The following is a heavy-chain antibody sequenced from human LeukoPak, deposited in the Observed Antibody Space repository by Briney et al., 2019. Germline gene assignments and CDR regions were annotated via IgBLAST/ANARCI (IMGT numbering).Heavy chain of an antibody. J-gene: IGHJ4*02. Sequence: GGSLRLSCAASEFSFDDYTLGWVRQAPGQGLEWVASISVSGGDTHYADSVRGRFTISRDNSRNTLSLQMNSLRAEDTAIYYCAKTGGALVINYFNCWGQGTLVTVST. CDR1: EFSFDDYT. CDR2: ISVSGGDT. D-gene: IGHD3-16*01. V-gene: IGHV3-23*01. CDR3: AKTGGALVINYFNC.